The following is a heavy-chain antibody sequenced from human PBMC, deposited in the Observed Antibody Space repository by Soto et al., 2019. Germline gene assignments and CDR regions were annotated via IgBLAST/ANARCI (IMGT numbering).Heavy chain of an antibody. D-gene: IGHD3-16*01. CDR3: ARVWGYAFDY. CDR2: IYYIGRT. CDR1: ASSPSSYY. Sequence: SETLSLTCTLSASSPSSYYWSWILQLPRKGLKLIGYIYYIGRTNYNPSFTSQVTISVDTSKNQFSLKLSSVTAADTAVYYCARVWGYAFDYWGQGTLVTVS. J-gene: IGHJ4*02. V-gene: IGHV4-59*01.